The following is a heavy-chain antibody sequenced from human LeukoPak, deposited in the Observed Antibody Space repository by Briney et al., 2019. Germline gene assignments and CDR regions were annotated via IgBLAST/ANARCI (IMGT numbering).Heavy chain of an antibody. J-gene: IGHJ3*02. CDR3: ARGGYSYGLKAFDI. CDR1: GGSFSGYY. V-gene: IGHV4-34*01. Sequence: PSETLSLTCAAYGGSFSGYYWSWIRQPPGKGLEWIGEINHSGSTNYNPSLKSRVTISVDTSKNQFSLRLSSVTAADTAVYYCARGGYSYGLKAFDIWGQGTKVTVSS. CDR2: INHSGST. D-gene: IGHD5-18*01.